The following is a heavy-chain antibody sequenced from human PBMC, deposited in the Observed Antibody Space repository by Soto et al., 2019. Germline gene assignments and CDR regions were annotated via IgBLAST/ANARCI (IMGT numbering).Heavy chain of an antibody. Sequence: QVQLVQSEAEVRKPGASVKVSCKASGYSFTTHGISWVRRAPGHGLEWMGWISAYNGDTHYVQRFQGRLTMTTDTSTSTAYMELRSLTSDDTAVYYCARAGITWLDPWGQGTLVIVSS. CDR1: GYSFTTHG. CDR3: ARAGITWLDP. V-gene: IGHV1-18*04. CDR2: ISAYNGDT. D-gene: IGHD1-20*01. J-gene: IGHJ5*02.